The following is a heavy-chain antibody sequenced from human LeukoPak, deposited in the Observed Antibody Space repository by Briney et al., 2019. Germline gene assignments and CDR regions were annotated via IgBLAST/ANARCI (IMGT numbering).Heavy chain of an antibody. CDR3: AAERFTYNPF. CDR2: IKSTSAGGTT. CDR1: GPIFIASW. J-gene: IGHJ4*02. V-gene: IGHV3-15*01. D-gene: IGHD1-1*01. Sequence: PGESLRLSCVVSGPIFIASWMSWFRQAPGKGLEWVARIKSTSAGGTTDYAAPVKGRFTISRDDSKSTLYLQIDSLKSDDTAFYYCAAERFTYNPFWGQGTLVTVSS.